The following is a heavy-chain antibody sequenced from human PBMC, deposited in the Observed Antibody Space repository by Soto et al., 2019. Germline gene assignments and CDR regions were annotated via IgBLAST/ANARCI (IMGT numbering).Heavy chain of an antibody. CDR1: GYTLTELS. V-gene: IGHV1-24*01. D-gene: IGHD3-9*01. J-gene: IGHJ6*02. CDR2: FDPGDGET. CDR3: ATDMRNGACSDWCGMDV. Sequence: QVQLVQSGAEVKKPGASVKVSCKVSGYTLTELSMHWVRQAPGKGLEWMGGFDPGDGETIYAQKFQGRVTMTEDTSTDTAYMELSSLGSEDTAVYYCATDMRNGACSDWCGMDVWGQGTTVTVSS.